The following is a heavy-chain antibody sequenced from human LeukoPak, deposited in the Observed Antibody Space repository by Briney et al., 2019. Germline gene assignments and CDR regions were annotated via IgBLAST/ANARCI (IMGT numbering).Heavy chain of an antibody. D-gene: IGHD2-21*01. Sequence: GGSLRLSCAASGFTFSSYAMSWVRQAPGKGLEWVSGFSATGGNTYYADSVKGRFTISRDNSKNTLYLQMDSLRAEDTAVYYCAKAPVTTCRGAYCYPFDYWGQGTLVTVSS. CDR3: AKAPVTTCRGAYCYPFDY. V-gene: IGHV3-23*01. CDR2: FSATGGNT. CDR1: GFTFSSYA. J-gene: IGHJ4*02.